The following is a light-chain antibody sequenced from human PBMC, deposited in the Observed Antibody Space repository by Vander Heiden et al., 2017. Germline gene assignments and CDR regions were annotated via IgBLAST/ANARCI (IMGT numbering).Light chain of an antibody. CDR2: DAS. Sequence: EIVLTQSPATLSLSPGERATLSCRASQSVSSSYLAWYQQKPGQAPRLLIYDASSRATGIPGRFSGSGSGTDFSLTISRLEPEDFAVYFCQQYGSSPYTFGQGTKLEIK. CDR1: QSVSSSY. V-gene: IGKV3-20*01. J-gene: IGKJ2*01. CDR3: QQYGSSPYT.